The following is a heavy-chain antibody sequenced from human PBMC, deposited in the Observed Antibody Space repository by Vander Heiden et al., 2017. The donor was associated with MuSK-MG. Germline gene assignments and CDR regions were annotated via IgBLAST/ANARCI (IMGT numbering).Heavy chain of an antibody. CDR2: INDIGST. Sequence: VQLPESGLGLVKPSATLSLTCTVSGGSSSSYYWGWNRQPPGKGLEWSGYINDIGSTNYNPSNKSRVTITVNTSKTQFSQKLSSVAAAETAVYYCASGYSSGWYGYWGQGTLVTVSS. CDR1: GGSSSSYY. D-gene: IGHD6-19*01. CDR3: ASGYSSGWYGY. J-gene: IGHJ4*02. V-gene: IGHV4-59*08.